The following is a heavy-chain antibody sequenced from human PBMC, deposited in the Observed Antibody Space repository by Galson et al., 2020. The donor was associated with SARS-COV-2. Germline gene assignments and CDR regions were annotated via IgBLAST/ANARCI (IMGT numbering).Heavy chain of an antibody. CDR1: GGTFSSYA. CDR3: AGSYYERYYYYYGMDV. Sequence: SVKVSCKASGGTFSSYAISWVRQAPGQGLEWMGGIIPILGIANYAQKFQGRVTITADKSTSTAYMELSSLRSEDTAVYYCAGSYYERYYYYYGMDVWGQGTTVTVSS. J-gene: IGHJ6*02. V-gene: IGHV1-69*10. D-gene: IGHD3-10*01. CDR2: IIPILGIA.